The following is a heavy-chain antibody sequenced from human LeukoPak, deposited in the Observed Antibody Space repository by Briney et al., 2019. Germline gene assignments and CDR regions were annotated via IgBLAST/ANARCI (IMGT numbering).Heavy chain of an antibody. D-gene: IGHD2-8*02. CDR2: ISAGGSST. CDR1: GFTFSTYA. J-gene: IGHJ5*02. V-gene: IGHV3-23*01. CDR3: AKAAMVVSPNSFDP. Sequence: GGSLRLSCAASGFTFSTYAMSWVRQAPGKGLEWVSAISAGGSSTYYADSVKGRFTISRDNSKNTLYLQMHSLRVEDTAVYYCAKAAMVVSPNSFDPWGQGTMVTVPS.